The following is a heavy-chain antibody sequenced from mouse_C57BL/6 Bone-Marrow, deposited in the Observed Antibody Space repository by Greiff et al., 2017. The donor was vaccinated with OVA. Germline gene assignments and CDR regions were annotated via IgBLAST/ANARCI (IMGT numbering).Heavy chain of an antibody. Sequence: QVQLQQPGAELVKPGASVKLSCKASGYTFTSYWMHWVKQRPGQGLEWIGMIHPNSGSTNYNEKFKSKATLTVDKSSSTAYMQLSSLTSEDSAVYYCAREGIWSARAMDYWGQGTSVTVSS. J-gene: IGHJ4*01. V-gene: IGHV1-64*01. D-gene: IGHD6-5*01. CDR2: IHPNSGST. CDR3: AREGIWSARAMDY. CDR1: GYTFTSYW.